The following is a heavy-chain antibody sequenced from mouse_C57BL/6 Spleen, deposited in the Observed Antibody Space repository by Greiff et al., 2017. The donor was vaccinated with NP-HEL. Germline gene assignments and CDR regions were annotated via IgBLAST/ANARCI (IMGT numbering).Heavy chain of an antibody. CDR1: GFTFSDYG. D-gene: IGHD2-1*01. CDR2: ISSGSSTI. J-gene: IGHJ2*01. V-gene: IGHV5-17*01. CDR3: ARGRSYGNDY. Sequence: EVKLQESGGGLVKPGGSLKLSCAASGFTFSDYGMHWVRQAPEKGLEWVAYISSGSSTIYYADTVKGRFTISRDNAKNTLFLQMTSLRSEDTAMYYCARGRSYGNDYWGQGTTLTVSS.